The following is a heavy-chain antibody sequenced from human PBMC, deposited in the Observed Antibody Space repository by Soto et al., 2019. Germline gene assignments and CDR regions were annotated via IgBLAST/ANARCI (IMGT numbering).Heavy chain of an antibody. CDR3: ARGSVGYDFWSGYPNWFDP. D-gene: IGHD3-3*01. J-gene: IGHJ5*02. Sequence: SETLSLTCTVSGGSISSGGYYWSWIRHPPGNGLEWIGYIYYIGSTYYNPSLKSRVTISVDTSKNQFSLKLSSVTAADTAVYYCARGSVGYDFWSGYPNWFDPWGQGTLVTVSS. CDR2: IYYIGST. CDR1: GGSISSGGYY. V-gene: IGHV4-30-4*01.